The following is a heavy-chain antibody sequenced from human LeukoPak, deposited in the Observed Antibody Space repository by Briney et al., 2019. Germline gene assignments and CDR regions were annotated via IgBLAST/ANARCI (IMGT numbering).Heavy chain of an antibody. CDR2: IYYSGST. J-gene: IGHJ3*02. Sequence: SETLSLTCTVSADSISSSSYYWGWIRQPPGKGLEWIGSIYYSGSTYYNPSLESRVTISVDTSKNQFSLRLSSVTAADTAVYYCARHPIIRVGATHGGAFDIWGQGTMVTVSS. CDR3: ARHPIIRVGATHGGAFDI. CDR1: ADSISSSSYY. V-gene: IGHV4-39*01. D-gene: IGHD1-26*01.